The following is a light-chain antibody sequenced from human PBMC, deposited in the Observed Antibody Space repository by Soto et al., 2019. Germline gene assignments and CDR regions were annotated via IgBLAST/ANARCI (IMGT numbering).Light chain of an antibody. CDR3: SSYTNNITL. Sequence: QSVLTQPASVSGSPGQSFTISCTGTTSDVGGYNYVSWYQHHPGKAPKLMIYEVSNRPSGVSNRFSGSKSGNTASLTISGLQAEDEADYYCSSYTNNITLFGGGTKLTVL. CDR2: EVS. V-gene: IGLV2-14*01. CDR1: TSDVGGYNY. J-gene: IGLJ3*02.